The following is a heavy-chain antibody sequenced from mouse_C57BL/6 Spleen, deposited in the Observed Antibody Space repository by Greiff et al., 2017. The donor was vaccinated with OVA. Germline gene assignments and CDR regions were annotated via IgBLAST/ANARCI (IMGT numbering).Heavy chain of an antibody. CDR1: GYAFSSSW. Sequence: VKLMESGPELVKPGASVKISCKASGYAFSSSWMNWVKQRPGKGLEWIGRIYPGDGDTNYNGKFKGKATLTADKSSSTAYMQLSSLTSEDSAVYFCAREDSNYVRLFAYWGQGTLVTVSA. CDR2: IYPGDGDT. D-gene: IGHD2-5*01. CDR3: AREDSNYVRLFAY. J-gene: IGHJ3*01. V-gene: IGHV1-82*01.